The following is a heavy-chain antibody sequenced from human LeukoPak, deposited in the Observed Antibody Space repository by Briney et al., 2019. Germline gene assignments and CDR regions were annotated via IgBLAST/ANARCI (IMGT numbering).Heavy chain of an antibody. CDR1: GITFSSYW. CDR2: INWNGGST. Sequence: GGSLRLSCAASGITFSSYWMSWVRQAPGKGLEWVSGINWNGGSTGYADSVKGRFTISRDNAKNSLYLQMNSLRAEDTALYYCARTYYDILTGYPPRGYFDYWGQGTLVTVSS. J-gene: IGHJ4*02. D-gene: IGHD3-9*01. CDR3: ARTYYDILTGYPPRGYFDY. V-gene: IGHV3-20*04.